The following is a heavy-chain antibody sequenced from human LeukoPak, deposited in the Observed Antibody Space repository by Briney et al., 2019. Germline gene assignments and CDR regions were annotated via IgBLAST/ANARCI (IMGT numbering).Heavy chain of an antibody. V-gene: IGHV4-34*01. CDR1: GGSFSGYY. Sequence: PSETLSLTCAVYGGSFSGYYWSWIRQPQGKGLEWIGEINHSGSTNYNPSLKSRVTISVDTSKNQFSLKLSSVTAADTAVYYCARNRGFDYWGQGTLVTVSS. CDR2: INHSGST. D-gene: IGHD1-14*01. J-gene: IGHJ4*02. CDR3: ARNRGFDY.